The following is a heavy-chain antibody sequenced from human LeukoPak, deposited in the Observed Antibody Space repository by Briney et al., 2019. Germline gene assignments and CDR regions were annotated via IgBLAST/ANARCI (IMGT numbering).Heavy chain of an antibody. CDR2: INPNSGGT. CDR3: ARERAAYYYGSGSSYNRAFHY. CDR1: GYTFTGYY. D-gene: IGHD3-10*01. V-gene: IGHV1-2*02. J-gene: IGHJ4*02. Sequence: ASVKVSCKASGYTFTGYYMHSVRQAPGQGLEWMGWINPNSGGTNYTQKFQGRVTMTRDTSISTAYMELSRLRSDDTAVYYCARERAAYYYGSGSSYNRAFHYWGQGTLVTVSS.